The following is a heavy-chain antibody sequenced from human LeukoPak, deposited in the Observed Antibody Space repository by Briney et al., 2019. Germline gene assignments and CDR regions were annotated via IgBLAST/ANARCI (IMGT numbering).Heavy chain of an antibody. V-gene: IGHV4-59*01. CDR2: TYYSGST. Sequence: SETLSLTCTVSGGSISSYYWSWLRQPPGKGLEWIGYTYYSGSTNYNPSLKSRVTISVDTSKNQFSLKLSSVTAADTAVYYCARGADLRFLEWLFDYWGQGTLVTVSS. D-gene: IGHD3-3*01. CDR1: GGSISSYY. J-gene: IGHJ4*02. CDR3: ARGADLRFLEWLFDY.